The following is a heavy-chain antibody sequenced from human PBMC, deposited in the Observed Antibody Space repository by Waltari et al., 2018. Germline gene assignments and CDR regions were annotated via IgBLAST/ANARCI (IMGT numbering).Heavy chain of an antibody. D-gene: IGHD2-15*01. J-gene: IGHJ4*02. CDR1: GFHFDDHG. Sequence: EVQLVESGGGVRRPGGSLRLSCAASGFHFDDHGMRWVRQAPGKGREWVSSINWNGGSTCYADSVRGRFTISRDNAKNSLYLQMNSLRADDTALYYCAREKLMGEYIDYWGQGTLVTVSS. V-gene: IGHV3-20*04. CDR3: AREKLMGEYIDY. CDR2: INWNGGST.